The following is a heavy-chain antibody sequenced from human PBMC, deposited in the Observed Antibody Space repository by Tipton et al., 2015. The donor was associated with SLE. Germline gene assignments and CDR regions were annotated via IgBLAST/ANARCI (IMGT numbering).Heavy chain of an antibody. Sequence: LRLSCTVSGGSISSHYWSWIRQPPGKGLEWIGYIYYSGSTNYNPSLKSRVTISVDTSKNQFSLKLSSVTAADTAVYYCAGFSAALDYWGQGTLVTVSS. CDR2: IYYSGST. CDR1: GGSISSHY. J-gene: IGHJ4*02. CDR3: AGFSAALDY. V-gene: IGHV4-59*11. D-gene: IGHD6-13*01.